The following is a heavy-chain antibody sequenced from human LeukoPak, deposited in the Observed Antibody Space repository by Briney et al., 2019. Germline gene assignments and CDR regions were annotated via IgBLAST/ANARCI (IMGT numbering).Heavy chain of an antibody. CDR2: IYYSGST. CDR1: RGSISSGNYY. D-gene: IGHD6-19*01. V-gene: IGHV4-61*10. CDR3: ARGPVGGYYDGFDM. Sequence: SETLSLTCTVSRGSISSGNYYWSWIRLPAGKGLEWIGYIYYSGSTKYNPSLKSRVIISVDTSTNQFSLNLSSVTAADTAVYYCARGPVGGYYDGFDMWGQGTMVTVSS. J-gene: IGHJ3*02.